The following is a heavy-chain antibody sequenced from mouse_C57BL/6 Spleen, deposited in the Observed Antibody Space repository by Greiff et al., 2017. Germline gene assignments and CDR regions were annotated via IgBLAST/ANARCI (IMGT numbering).Heavy chain of an antibody. J-gene: IGHJ2*01. V-gene: IGHV1-55*01. D-gene: IGHD2-4*01. CDR2: ISPGSGST. Sequence: QVQLQQPGAELVKPGASVKMSCKASGYTFTSYWITWVKQRPGQGLEWIGDISPGSGSTNYNEKFKSKATLTVDTSSSTAYMQLSSLKSEDSAVYYCASGGMIYYDYYFDYWGQGTTLTVSS. CDR1: GYTFTSYW. CDR3: ASGGMIYYDYYFDY.